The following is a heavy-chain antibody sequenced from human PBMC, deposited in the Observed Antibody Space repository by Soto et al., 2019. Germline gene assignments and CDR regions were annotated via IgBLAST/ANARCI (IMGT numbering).Heavy chain of an antibody. CDR1: GYTFTGYY. D-gene: IGHD3-22*01. CDR2: INPNSGGT. J-gene: IGHJ6*02. Sequence: ASVKVSCKASGYTFTGYYMHWVRQAPGQELEWMGWINPNSGGTNYAQKFQGRVTMTRDTSISTAYMELSRLRSDDTAVYYCASYYDSSGPYPSDYYYYGMDVWGQGTTVTVSS. V-gene: IGHV1-2*02. CDR3: ASYYDSSGPYPSDYYYYGMDV.